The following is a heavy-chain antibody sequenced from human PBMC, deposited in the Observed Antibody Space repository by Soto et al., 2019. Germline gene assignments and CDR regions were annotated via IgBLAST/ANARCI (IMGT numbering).Heavy chain of an antibody. CDR2: IYYSGST. CDR3: ARDKNSGYDCCGMDV. V-gene: IGHV4-39*07. J-gene: IGHJ6*02. D-gene: IGHD5-12*01. CDR1: GGSISSSSYY. Sequence: SETLSLTCTVSGGSISSSSYYWGWIRQPPGKGLEWIGSIYYSGSTYYNPSLKSRVTISVDTSKNQFSLKLSSVTAADTAVYYCARDKNSGYDCCGMDVWGQGTTVTVSS.